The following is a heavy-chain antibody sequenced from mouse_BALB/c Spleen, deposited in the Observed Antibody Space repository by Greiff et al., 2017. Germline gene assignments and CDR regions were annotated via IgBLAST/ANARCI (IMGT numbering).Heavy chain of an antibody. J-gene: IGHJ3*01. V-gene: IGHV2-9*02. CDR1: GFSLTSYG. Sequence: VQGVESGPGLVAPSQSLSITCTVSGFSLTSYGVHWVRQPPGKGLEWLGVIWAGGSTNYNSALMSRLSISKDNSKSQVFLKMNSLQTDDTAMYYCARDRDYGSKPFAYGGEGTLGTVAA. CDR3: ARDRDYGSKPFAY. CDR2: IWAGGST. D-gene: IGHD1-1*01.